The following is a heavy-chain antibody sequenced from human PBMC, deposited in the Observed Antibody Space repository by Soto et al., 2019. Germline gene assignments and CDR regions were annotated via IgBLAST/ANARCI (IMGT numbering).Heavy chain of an antibody. Sequence: GGSLRLSCAASGFTISSSYMSWVRQAPGKGPEWVSVIYSGGSTYYADSVKGRFTISRDNSKNTLFLQMNSLRVEDTAVYYCARGYSYDYYATGVWGQGTTVTVSS. CDR3: ARGYSYDYYATGV. D-gene: IGHD5-18*01. CDR2: IYSGGST. CDR1: GFTISSSY. J-gene: IGHJ6*02. V-gene: IGHV3-53*01.